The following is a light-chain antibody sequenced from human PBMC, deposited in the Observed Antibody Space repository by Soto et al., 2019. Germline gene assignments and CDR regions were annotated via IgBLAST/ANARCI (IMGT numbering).Light chain of an antibody. CDR3: AAWDDSLSGVV. V-gene: IGLV1-47*02. Sequence: QSVLTQPLSASGTPGQRVTISCSGSSSNIGSNYVYWYQQLPGTAPKLLIYSNNQRPSGVPDRFSGSKSGTSASLAISGLRSEDEADYYCAAWDDSLSGVVFGGGTKLTVL. J-gene: IGLJ2*01. CDR1: SSNIGSNY. CDR2: SNN.